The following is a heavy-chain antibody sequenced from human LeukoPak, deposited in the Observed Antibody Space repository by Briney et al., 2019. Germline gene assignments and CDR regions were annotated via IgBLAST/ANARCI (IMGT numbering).Heavy chain of an antibody. D-gene: IGHD6-13*01. CDR1: GFTFSSYG. CDR2: IWYDGSNK. CDR3: ASCGIRGYSSSWYGDY. V-gene: IGHV3-33*01. J-gene: IGHJ4*02. Sequence: GGSLRLSCAASGFTFSSYGMHWVRQAPGKGLEWVAVIWYDGSNKYYADSVKGRFTICRDNSKNTLYLQMNSLRAEDTAVYYCASCGIRGYSSSWYGDYWGQGTLVTVSS.